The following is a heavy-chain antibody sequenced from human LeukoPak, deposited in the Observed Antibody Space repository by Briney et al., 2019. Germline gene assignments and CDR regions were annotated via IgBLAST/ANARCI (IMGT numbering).Heavy chain of an antibody. Sequence: MSSETLSLTCTVSGGSISSSSYYWGWIRQPPGKGLEWIGYIYHTGSTYYNPSLKSRVTISVDTSKNQFSLRLSSVTAADTAVYYCARLQYCSGTSCYWFDPWGQGTLVTVSS. CDR3: ARLQYCSGTSCYWFDP. D-gene: IGHD2-2*01. V-gene: IGHV4-39*07. J-gene: IGHJ5*02. CDR2: IYHTGST. CDR1: GGSISSSSYY.